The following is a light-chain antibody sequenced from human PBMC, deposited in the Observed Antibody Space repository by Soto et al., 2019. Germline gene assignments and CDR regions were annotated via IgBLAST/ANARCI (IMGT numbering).Light chain of an antibody. CDR1: SSNIGAGYD. Sequence: QSVLTQPPSVSGAPGQRVTISCTGSSSNIGAGYDVHWYQQLPGKAPKLLIYGNDNRPSGVPERFSGSKSGTSASLAITGLRADDEADYYCQSYGSSPSANFVLGTGTKVTVL. CDR2: GND. CDR3: QSYGSSPSANFV. V-gene: IGLV1-40*01. J-gene: IGLJ1*01.